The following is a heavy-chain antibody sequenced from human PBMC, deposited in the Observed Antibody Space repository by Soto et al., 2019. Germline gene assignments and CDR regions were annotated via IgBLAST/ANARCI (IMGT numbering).Heavy chain of an antibody. V-gene: IGHV3-11*01. J-gene: IGHJ4*02. Sequence: GGSLRLSCAASGFTFSDYYMSWIRQAPGKGLEWVSYISSSGSTIYYADSVKGRFTISRDNAKNSLYLQMNSLRAEDTAVYYCAVYRYYGDSQVDYWGQGILVTVSS. CDR3: AVYRYYGDSQVDY. CDR1: GFTFSDYY. D-gene: IGHD4-17*01. CDR2: ISSSGSTI.